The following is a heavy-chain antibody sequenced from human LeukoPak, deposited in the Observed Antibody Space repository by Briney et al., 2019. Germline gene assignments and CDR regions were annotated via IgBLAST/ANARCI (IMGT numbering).Heavy chain of an antibody. CDR2: ISTSSVNI. V-gene: IGHV3-48*04. Sequence: GGSLRLSCVASGLTFSAYSMNWVRQAPGKGLEWVSYISTSSVNIYYADSVKGRFTISRDNAKNSLYLQMNSLRAEDTAVYYCARDVSHCTDGVCSGSWGQGTLVTVSS. D-gene: IGHD2-8*01. J-gene: IGHJ5*02. CDR1: GLTFSAYS. CDR3: ARDVSHCTDGVCSGS.